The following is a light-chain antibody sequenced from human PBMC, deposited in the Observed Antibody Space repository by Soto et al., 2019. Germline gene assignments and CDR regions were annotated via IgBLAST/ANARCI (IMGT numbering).Light chain of an antibody. CDR3: QQRSNWPPIT. J-gene: IGKJ5*01. V-gene: IGKV3-11*01. Sequence: EIVLPQSPATLSLSPGERATLSCRASQSVSSYLAWYKQKPGQAPRLLIYDASNRATGIPARFSGSGSGTDFTLTISSLEPEDFAVYYCQQRSNWPPITFGQGTRLEIK. CDR2: DAS. CDR1: QSVSSY.